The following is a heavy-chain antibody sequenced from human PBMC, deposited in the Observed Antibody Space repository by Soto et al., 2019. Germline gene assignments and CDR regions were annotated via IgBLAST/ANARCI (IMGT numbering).Heavy chain of an antibody. D-gene: IGHD3-16*01. CDR2: ISAYNGNT. V-gene: IGHV1-18*01. CDR3: ARELGNWFDP. CDR1: DYSFSDYG. J-gene: IGHJ5*02. Sequence: QVQLVQSGAEMKKPGASVKVSCKASDYSFSDYGISWVRHAPGQGLEWMGWISAYNGNTKYEQKLQGRVTMTTDTSTSMAYMELRSLRSDDTAVYYCARELGNWFDPWGQGTLVTVSS.